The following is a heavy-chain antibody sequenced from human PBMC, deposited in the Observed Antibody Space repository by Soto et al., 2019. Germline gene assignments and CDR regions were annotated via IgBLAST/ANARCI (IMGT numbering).Heavy chain of an antibody. D-gene: IGHD6-6*01. CDR3: ARGLRSVLDY. J-gene: IGHJ4*02. CDR2: ISSDEKIK. CDR1: GFIFSNFG. Sequence: PGGSLRLSCVASGFIFSNFGMHWVRQAPGKGLEWVAVISSDEKIKQYADSVRGRFAISRDNSKNTLYLQMTSLRAEDTAIYYCARGLRSVLDYWGQGXLVTVYS. V-gene: IGHV3-33*01.